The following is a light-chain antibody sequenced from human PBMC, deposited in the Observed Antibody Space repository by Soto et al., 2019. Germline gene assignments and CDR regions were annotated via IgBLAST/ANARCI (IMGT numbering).Light chain of an antibody. CDR2: DVS. Sequence: QSVLTQPPSASGSPGQSVAISCTGTSSDVGAYNYVSWYQQHPGKSPKLIISDVSKRPSGVPDRFSGSKSGNMASLTVSGLQAEDEADYYCISYAGSNTVFGGGTKLTVL. J-gene: IGLJ2*01. V-gene: IGLV2-8*01. CDR1: SSDVGAYNY. CDR3: ISYAGSNTV.